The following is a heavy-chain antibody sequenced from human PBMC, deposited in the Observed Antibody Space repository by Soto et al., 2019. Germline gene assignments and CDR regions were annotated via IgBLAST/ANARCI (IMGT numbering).Heavy chain of an antibody. Sequence: EVQLVESGGGLVQPGGSPRLSCAASGFNLNNYWMTWVRQAPGKGLEWVANIKLDGSEKYYVDSVKGRFTISRDTAKNSLYLQMNNLGVEDTAMYYCARRRGSYSHDYWGQGTLVTVSS. CDR3: ARRRGSYSHDY. CDR1: GFNLNNYW. D-gene: IGHD6-13*01. CDR2: IKLDGSEK. J-gene: IGHJ4*02. V-gene: IGHV3-7*01.